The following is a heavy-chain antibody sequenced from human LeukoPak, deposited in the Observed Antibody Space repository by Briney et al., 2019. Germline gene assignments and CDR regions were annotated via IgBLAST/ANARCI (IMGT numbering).Heavy chain of an antibody. V-gene: IGHV3-23*01. Sequence: GGSLRLSCAASGFTFSNSAMSWVRQAPGKGLGWVSTISGSGTGTYYADSVKGRFTISRDNSKNTLYLQMNSLRAEGTAIYYCAKDLGFDPWGQGTLVTVSS. CDR3: AKDLGFDP. J-gene: IGHJ5*02. CDR1: GFTFSNSA. CDR2: ISGSGTGT.